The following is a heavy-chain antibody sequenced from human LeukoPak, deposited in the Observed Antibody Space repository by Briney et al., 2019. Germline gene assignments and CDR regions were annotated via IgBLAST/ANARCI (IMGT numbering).Heavy chain of an antibody. Sequence: ASVKVSCKVSGYTFTDYYMHWVQQAPGKGLEWMGLVDPEDGETIYAEKFQGRATITADPSTDTAYMELSTLRSEDTAVYYCATSPQYSSSWYRAFDIWGQGTMVTVSS. CDR3: ATSPQYSSSWYRAFDI. CDR1: GYTFTDYY. D-gene: IGHD6-13*01. V-gene: IGHV1-69-2*01. J-gene: IGHJ3*02. CDR2: VDPEDGET.